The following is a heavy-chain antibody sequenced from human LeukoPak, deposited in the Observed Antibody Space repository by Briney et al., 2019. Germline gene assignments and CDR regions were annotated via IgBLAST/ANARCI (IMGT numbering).Heavy chain of an antibody. Sequence: SETLSLTCTVSGGSISSSSYYWGWIRQPPGKGLEWIGSIYYSGSTYYNPSLKSRVTISVDTSKNQFSLKLSSVTAADTAVYYCARSPQEVDFWSGYYHYYYYYMDVWGKGTTVTVSS. V-gene: IGHV4-39*01. CDR3: ARSPQEVDFWSGYYHYYYYYMDV. D-gene: IGHD3-3*01. J-gene: IGHJ6*03. CDR1: GGSISSSSYY. CDR2: IYYSGST.